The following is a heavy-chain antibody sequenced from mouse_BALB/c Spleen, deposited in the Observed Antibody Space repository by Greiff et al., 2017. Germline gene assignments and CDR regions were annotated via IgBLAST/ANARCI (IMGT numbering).Heavy chain of an antibody. V-gene: IGHV3-6*02. J-gene: IGHJ4*01. Sequence: EVKLEESGPGLVKPSQSLSLTCSVTGYSITSGYYWNWIRQFPGNKLEWMGYISYDGSNNYNPSLKNRISITRDTSKNQFFLKLNSVTTEDTATYYCARAYFYAMGYWGQGTSVTVSS. CDR1: GYSITSGYY. CDR2: ISYDGSN. CDR3: ARAYFYAMGY. D-gene: IGHD2-10*01.